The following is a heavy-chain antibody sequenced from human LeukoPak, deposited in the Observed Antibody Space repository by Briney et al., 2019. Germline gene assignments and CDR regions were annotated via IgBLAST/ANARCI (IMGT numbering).Heavy chain of an antibody. V-gene: IGHV3-23*01. CDR2: ISPNGVIT. CDR3: AKDEAWLQYGN. J-gene: IGHJ4*02. CDR1: GFTLSSYW. Sequence: GGSLRLSCAASGFTLSSYWMNWVRQAPGKGLEWVSGISPNGVITYYADSVKGRFTISRDNSKGTVYLQMNSLRPEDTAVYYCAKDEAWLQYGNWGRGTLVTVSS. D-gene: IGHD5-24*01.